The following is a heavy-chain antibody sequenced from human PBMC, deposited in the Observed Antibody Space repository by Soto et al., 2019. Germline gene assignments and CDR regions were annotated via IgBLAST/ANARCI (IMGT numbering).Heavy chain of an antibody. CDR3: ARESGYSYGYNYYGMDV. CDR1: GFTFNSYG. Sequence: GGSLRLSCAASGFTFNSYGMHWVRQAPGKGLEWVAVIWYDGSNKYYADSVKGRFTISRDNSKNTLYLRMNSLRAEDTAVYYCARESGYSYGYNYYGMDVWGQGTTVTVSS. CDR2: IWYDGSNK. V-gene: IGHV3-33*01. D-gene: IGHD5-18*01. J-gene: IGHJ6*02.